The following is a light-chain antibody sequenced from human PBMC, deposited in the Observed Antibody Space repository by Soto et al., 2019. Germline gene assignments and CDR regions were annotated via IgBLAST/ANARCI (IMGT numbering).Light chain of an antibody. Sequence: EILMTQSPLTLPVTTGEPASISCRSSPSLLYNNTYNYLDWYVQKPGQSPQLLIYFGSNRAPGVPDRFSGSGSGTDFTLKINRVEAEDVGTYYCRQARQSLTFGQGTRLEIK. CDR1: PSLLYNNTYNY. J-gene: IGKJ5*01. CDR3: RQARQSLT. CDR2: FGS. V-gene: IGKV2-28*01.